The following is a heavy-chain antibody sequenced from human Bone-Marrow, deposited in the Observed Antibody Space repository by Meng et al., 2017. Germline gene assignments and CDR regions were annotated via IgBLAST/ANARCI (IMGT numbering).Heavy chain of an antibody. Sequence: QVKLVQSGAEVKKPGASVKVSCKSSGYTFTGYYMHWVRQAPGQGLEWMGWINPNSGGTNYAQKFQGWVTMTRDTSISTAYMELSRLRSDDTAVYYCARGPNCSSTSCYRFYYDYWGQGTLVTVSS. CDR1: GYTFTGYY. CDR2: INPNSGGT. CDR3: ARGPNCSSTSCYRFYYDY. D-gene: IGHD2-2*02. J-gene: IGHJ4*02. V-gene: IGHV1-2*04.